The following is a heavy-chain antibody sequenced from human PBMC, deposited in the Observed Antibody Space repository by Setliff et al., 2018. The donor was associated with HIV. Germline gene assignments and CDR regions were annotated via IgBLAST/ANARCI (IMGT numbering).Heavy chain of an antibody. Sequence: SETLSLTCAVYGASFSGYYWAWIRQSPGTGLEWIGEVTHSGSTTYDPSLKSRITISVDTSKNQFSLKLTSVTAADMGVYYCASRVYYYDSNNFLREEGFDPWGQGTLVTVSS. J-gene: IGHJ5*02. CDR2: VTHSGST. CDR1: GASFSGYY. V-gene: IGHV4-34*01. CDR3: ASRVYYYDSNNFLREEGFDP. D-gene: IGHD3-22*01.